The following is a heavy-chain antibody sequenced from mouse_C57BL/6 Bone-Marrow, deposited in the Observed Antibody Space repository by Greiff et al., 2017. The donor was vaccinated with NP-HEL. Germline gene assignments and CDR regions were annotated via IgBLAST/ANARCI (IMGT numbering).Heavy chain of an antibody. CDR1: GFTFSSYG. CDR3: ASYYYGGYFDY. V-gene: IGHV5-6*01. J-gene: IGHJ2*01. D-gene: IGHD1-1*01. CDR2: ISSGGSYT. Sequence: EVKLQESGGDLVKPGGSLKLSCAASGFTFSSYGMSWVRQTPDKRLEWVATISSGGSYTYYPDSVKGRFTISRDNAKNTLYLQMSSLKSEDTAMYYCASYYYGGYFDYWGQGTTLTVSS.